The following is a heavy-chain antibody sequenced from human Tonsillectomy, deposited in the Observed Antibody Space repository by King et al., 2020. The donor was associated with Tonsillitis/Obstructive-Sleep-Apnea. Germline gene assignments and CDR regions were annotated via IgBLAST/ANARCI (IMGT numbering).Heavy chain of an antibody. CDR3: ARDPSHRGIAVAHDAFDI. V-gene: IGHV3-33*01. J-gene: IGHJ3*02. CDR2: IWYEGSNK. CDR1: GFTFSNFG. D-gene: IGHD6-19*01. Sequence: VQLVESGGGVVQPGRSLRLSCAASGFTFSNFGMHWVRQAPGKGLEWVAVIWYEGSNKYYSESVKGRFTISRDNSKNTLYLQMNSLRVEDTAVYYCARDPSHRGIAVAHDAFDIWGHGTMVTVSS.